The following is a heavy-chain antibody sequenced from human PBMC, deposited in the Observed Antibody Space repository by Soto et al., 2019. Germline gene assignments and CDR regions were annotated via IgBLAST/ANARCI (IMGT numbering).Heavy chain of an antibody. CDR3: ARDREAPSAGFDYASWSYNFAY. D-gene: IGHD3-10*01. V-gene: IGHV3-33*01. CDR2: IWYDGSNK. CDR1: GFKFNSYG. J-gene: IGHJ4*02. Sequence: GGSLRLSCAASGFKFNSYGMHWVRQAPGKGLEWVAEIWYDGSNKYYADSVKGRFTISRDNSKNTMDLQMNSLRVEDTAVYYCARDREAPSAGFDYASWSYNFAYWGQGTLLTVSS.